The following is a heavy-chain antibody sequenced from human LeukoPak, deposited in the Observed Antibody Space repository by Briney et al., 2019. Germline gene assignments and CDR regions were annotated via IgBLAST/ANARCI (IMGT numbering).Heavy chain of an antibody. V-gene: IGHV4-39*07. J-gene: IGHJ5*02. D-gene: IGHD6-13*01. Sequence: SETLSLTCTVSGGSVSSSSYYWGWIRQPPGKGLEWIGSIYYSGSTYYNPSLKSRVTISVDTSKNRFSLKLSSVTAADTAVYYCARDRDSGRGPGAYNWFDPWGQGTLVTVSS. CDR1: GGSVSSSSYY. CDR3: ARDRDSGRGPGAYNWFDP. CDR2: IYYSGST.